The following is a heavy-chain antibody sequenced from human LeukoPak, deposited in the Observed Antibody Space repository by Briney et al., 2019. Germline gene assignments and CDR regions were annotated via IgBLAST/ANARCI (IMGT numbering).Heavy chain of an antibody. CDR1: GGSFSGYY. CDR2: IYYSGST. V-gene: IGHV4-34*01. J-gene: IGHJ4*02. CDR3: ATLGDYYDSSGYYIDY. Sequence: PSETLSLTCAVYGGSFSGYYWSWIRQPPGKGLEWIGSIYYSGSTYYNPSLKSRVTISVDTSKNQFSLKLSSVTAADTAVYYCATLGDYYDSSGYYIDYWGQGTLVTVSS. D-gene: IGHD3-22*01.